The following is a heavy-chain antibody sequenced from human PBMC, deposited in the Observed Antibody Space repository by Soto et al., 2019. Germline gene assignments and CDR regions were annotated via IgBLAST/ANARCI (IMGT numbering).Heavy chain of an antibody. CDR3: TKDLGTQRGGGY. V-gene: IGHV3-9*01. D-gene: IGHD3-16*01. CDR2: INWKSGSI. J-gene: IGHJ4*02. Sequence: EVQLVESGGGLVQPGRSLRLSCVASGFTFDDYGMHWVRQAPGKGLEWVSGINWKSGSIGYADSVKGRFTISRDNAKNSLYLQMTSLSIEDTAVYFGTKDLGTQRGGGYWGQGTLVTVSS. CDR1: GFTFDDYG.